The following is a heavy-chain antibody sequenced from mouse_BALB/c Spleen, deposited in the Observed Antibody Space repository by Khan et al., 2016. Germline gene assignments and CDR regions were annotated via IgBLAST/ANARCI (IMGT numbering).Heavy chain of an antibody. CDR3: TRAGYYGYLAY. CDR2: NNPYSSTI. CDR1: GFAFSRYW. Sequence: EVKLLESGGGLVQPAGSLKLSCAASGFAFSRYWMSWVRQDPGKGQEGIGENNPYSSTINYTPSLKDQFLITRDNSKNPLYLQMSKVRSEDTATYCSTRAGYYGYLAYWGQGTLVTVSA. J-gene: IGHJ3*01. V-gene: IGHV4-1*02. D-gene: IGHD1-1*01.